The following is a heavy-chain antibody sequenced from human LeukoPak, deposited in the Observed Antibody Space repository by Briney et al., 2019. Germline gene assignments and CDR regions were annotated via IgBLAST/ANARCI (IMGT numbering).Heavy chain of an antibody. V-gene: IGHV3-21*04. J-gene: IGHJ4*02. CDR2: ISSSSSYI. D-gene: IGHD5-18*01. CDR3: AKRVDTAMAMYYFDY. Sequence: GGSLRLSCAASGFTFSSYSMNWVRQAPGKGLEWVSSISSSSSYIYYADSVKGRFTISRDNAKNSLYLQMNSLRAEDTAVYYCAKRVDTAMAMYYFDYWGQGTLVTVSS. CDR1: GFTFSSYS.